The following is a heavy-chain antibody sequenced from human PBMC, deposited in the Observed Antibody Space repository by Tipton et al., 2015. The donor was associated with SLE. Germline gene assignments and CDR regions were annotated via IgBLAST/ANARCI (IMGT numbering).Heavy chain of an antibody. J-gene: IGHJ4*02. CDR2: ISSSGSTI. CDR1: GLTFSSYE. Sequence: SLRLSCAASGLTFSSYEMNWVRQAPGKGLEWVSYISSSGSTIYYADSVKGRFTISRDNAKNSLYLQMNSLRAEDTAVYYCARVAELGGFDYWGQGTLVTVSS. D-gene: IGHD7-27*01. V-gene: IGHV3-48*03. CDR3: ARVAELGGFDY.